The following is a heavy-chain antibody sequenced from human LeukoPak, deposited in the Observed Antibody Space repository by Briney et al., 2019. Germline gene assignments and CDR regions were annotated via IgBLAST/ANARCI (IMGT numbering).Heavy chain of an antibody. Sequence: SVQVSRLASGCTFRSYAISWVRPAPGPGRAWMGRIIPIFGTANYAQKFQGRVTITADKSTSTAYMELSSLGSEDTAVYYCARAPDYYDSSGYFDYWGQGTLVTVSS. D-gene: IGHD3-22*01. V-gene: IGHV1-69*06. CDR3: ARAPDYYDSSGYFDY. CDR1: GCTFRSYA. CDR2: IIPIFGTA. J-gene: IGHJ4*02.